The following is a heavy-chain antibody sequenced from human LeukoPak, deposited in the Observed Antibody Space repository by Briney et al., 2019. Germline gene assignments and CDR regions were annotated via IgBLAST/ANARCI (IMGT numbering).Heavy chain of an antibody. CDR2: TYYSCKWYN. V-gene: IGHV6-1*01. J-gene: IGHJ4*02. CDR3: ARVNSWTEEPDTGFDY. Sequence: SQTLSLTCAISGATVSNKRSAWNWIRQSPSKGLEWLGRTYYSCKWYNDDAVSVKSRITINPDTSKNQFSLQLNSVSPEDTAVYYCARVNSWTEEPDTGFDYWGQGILVTVSS. D-gene: IGHD1-14*01. CDR1: GATVSNKRSA.